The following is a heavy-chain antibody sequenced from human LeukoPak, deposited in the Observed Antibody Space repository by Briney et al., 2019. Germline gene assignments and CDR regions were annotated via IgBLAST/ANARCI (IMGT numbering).Heavy chain of an antibody. V-gene: IGHV3-23*01. J-gene: IGHJ6*03. Sequence: PGGSLRLPCAASEFSFVNYAMTWVRQAPGKGLQWVSSINGNGYSAYYTQSVQGRFAISRDNSRSTLYLQMTGLRADDSAVYYCARGPPSPEGAPFYYHYMDVWGKGTTVNVFS. CDR3: ARGPPSPEGAPFYYHYMDV. D-gene: IGHD1-26*01. CDR1: EFSFVNYA. CDR2: INGNGYSA.